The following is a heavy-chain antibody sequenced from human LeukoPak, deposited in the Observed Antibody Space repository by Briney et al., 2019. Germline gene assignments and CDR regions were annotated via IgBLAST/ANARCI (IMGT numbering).Heavy chain of an antibody. J-gene: IGHJ3*01. Sequence: PSETLSLTCTISGVSISSYYWSWIRQSAGKGLEWIGRVYTSGSTKYNPSLKGRVTMSAATSKNQFSMKMTSVTAADTAVYYRARLLDNDNSGDPDTFDVWGQGTVVTVSS. CDR3: ARLLDNDNSGDPDTFDV. V-gene: IGHV4-4*07. CDR2: VYTSGST. D-gene: IGHD3-22*01. CDR1: GVSISSYY.